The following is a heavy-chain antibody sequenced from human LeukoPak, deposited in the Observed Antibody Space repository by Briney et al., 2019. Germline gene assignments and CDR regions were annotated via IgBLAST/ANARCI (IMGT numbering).Heavy chain of an antibody. D-gene: IGHD1-26*01. V-gene: IGHV3-9*01. CDR2: ISWNSGSI. Sequence: GGSLRLSCAASGFTFDDYAMHWVRQAPGKGLEWVSGISWNSGSIGYADSVKGRFTISRDNAKNSLYLQVNSLRAEDTALYYCASGGIYYGAAFDFWGQGTLVTVSS. CDR3: ASGGIYYGAAFDF. CDR1: GFTFDDYA. J-gene: IGHJ4*02.